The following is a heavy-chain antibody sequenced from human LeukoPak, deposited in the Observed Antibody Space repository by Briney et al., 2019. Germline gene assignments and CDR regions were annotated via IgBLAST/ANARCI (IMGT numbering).Heavy chain of an antibody. CDR3: AREGAQYQLRTYMDV. J-gene: IGHJ6*03. CDR2: ISAYNGNT. D-gene: IGHD2-2*01. Sequence: ASVKVSCKASGYTFTSYGISWVRQAPGQGLEWMGXISAYNGNTNYAQKLQGRVTVTTDTSTSTAYMELRSLRSDDTAVYYCAREGAQYQLRTYMDVWGKGTTVTVSS. V-gene: IGHV1-18*01. CDR1: GYTFTSYG.